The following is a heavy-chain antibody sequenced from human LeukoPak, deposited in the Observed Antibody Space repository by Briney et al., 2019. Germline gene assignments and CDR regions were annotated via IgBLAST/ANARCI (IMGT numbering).Heavy chain of an antibody. CDR3: ARAVYSYGSGRYMDV. Sequence: GGSPRLSCAASGFTFSSYWMHWVRQAPGKGLVWVSRINSDGSGTNYADSVKGRFTISRDNAKNTLYLQMNSLRAEDTATYYCARAVYSYGSGRYMDVWGKGTTVTVSS. D-gene: IGHD3-10*01. CDR1: GFTFSSYW. J-gene: IGHJ6*03. CDR2: INSDGSGT. V-gene: IGHV3-74*01.